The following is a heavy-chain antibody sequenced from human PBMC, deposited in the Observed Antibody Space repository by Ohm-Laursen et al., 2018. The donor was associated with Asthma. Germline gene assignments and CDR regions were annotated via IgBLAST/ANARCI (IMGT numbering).Heavy chain of an antibody. V-gene: IGHV3-30*03. CDR2: ISYDGSNT. Sequence: SLRLSCAASGFTFSNYGMHWVRQAPGKGLEWVAVISYDGSNTYYANSVKGRFSISRDDSKNTLYLQMNSLRAEDTAVYYCARRRSYSSGWLGPDYWGQGTLVTVSS. D-gene: IGHD6-19*01. CDR3: ARRRSYSSGWLGPDY. CDR1: GFTFSNYG. J-gene: IGHJ4*02.